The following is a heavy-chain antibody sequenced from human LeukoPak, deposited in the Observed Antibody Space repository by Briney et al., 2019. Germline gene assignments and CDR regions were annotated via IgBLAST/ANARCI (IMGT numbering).Heavy chain of an antibody. Sequence: PSETLSLTCTVSGGSISSYYWSWIRQPPGKGLEWIGYIYYSGSTNYNPSLKSRVTISVDTSKNQFSLKLSSVIAADTAVYYCARGGFRGYSYGYSDYWGQGTLVTVSS. CDR3: ARGGFRGYSYGYSDY. CDR2: IYYSGST. J-gene: IGHJ4*02. D-gene: IGHD5-18*01. V-gene: IGHV4-59*01. CDR1: GGSISSYY.